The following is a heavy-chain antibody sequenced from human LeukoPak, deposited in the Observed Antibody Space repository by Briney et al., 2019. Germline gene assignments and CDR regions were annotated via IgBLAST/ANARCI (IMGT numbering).Heavy chain of an antibody. CDR3: AKMTIMITFGGVSDY. J-gene: IGHJ4*02. D-gene: IGHD3-16*01. CDR1: GFTFSSYA. Sequence: GGSLRLSCAASGFTFSSYAMSWVRQAQGKGLGWVSAISGSGGSTYYADSVKGRFTISRDNSKNTLYLQMNSLRAEDTAVYYCAKMTIMITFGGVSDYWGQGTLVTVSS. CDR2: ISGSGGST. V-gene: IGHV3-23*01.